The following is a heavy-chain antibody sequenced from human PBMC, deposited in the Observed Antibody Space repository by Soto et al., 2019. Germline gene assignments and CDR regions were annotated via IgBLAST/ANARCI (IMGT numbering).Heavy chain of an antibody. CDR1: GDSVSNDNYY. D-gene: IGHD3-22*01. CDR2: IYNGGIP. V-gene: IGHV4-59*10. J-gene: IGHJ4*02. Sequence: SETLSLTCAVSGDSVSNDNYYWSWIRQPAGKGLEWIGRIYNGGIPLIHPSLESRVALSLDTSKNQFSLTLSSVTAADTAIYYCASQDYDKSVYYFDYWGRGTLVTVSS. CDR3: ASQDYDKSVYYFDY.